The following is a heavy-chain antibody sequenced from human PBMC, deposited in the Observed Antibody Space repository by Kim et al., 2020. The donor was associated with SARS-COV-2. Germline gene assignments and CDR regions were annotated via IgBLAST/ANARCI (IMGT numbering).Heavy chain of an antibody. J-gene: IGHJ4*02. V-gene: IGHV4-4*02. D-gene: IGHD1-7*01. CDR3: ARDGLELRRGTFDY. CDR1: GGSISSSNW. CDR2: IYHSGST. Sequence: SETLSLTCAVSGGSISSSNWWSWVRQPPGKGLEWIGEIYHSGSTNYNPSLKSRVTISVDKSKNQFSLKLSSVTAADTAVYYCARDGLELRRGTFDYWGQGTLVTVSS.